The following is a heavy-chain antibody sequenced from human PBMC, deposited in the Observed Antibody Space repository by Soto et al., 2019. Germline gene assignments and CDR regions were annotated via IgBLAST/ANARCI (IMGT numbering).Heavy chain of an antibody. Sequence: QITLKETGPTLVKPTQTLTLTCTFSGFSLSTSGVGVGWIRQPPGKALEWLALIYWDDDKRYSSSLKSRLTIAKDTSKNQVVLTMPNMDPVDTATYDCAHTELGTKLDYWGQGTLVTVSS. V-gene: IGHV2-5*02. D-gene: IGHD7-27*01. CDR1: GFSLSTSGVG. CDR2: IYWDDDK. CDR3: AHTELGTKLDY. J-gene: IGHJ4*02.